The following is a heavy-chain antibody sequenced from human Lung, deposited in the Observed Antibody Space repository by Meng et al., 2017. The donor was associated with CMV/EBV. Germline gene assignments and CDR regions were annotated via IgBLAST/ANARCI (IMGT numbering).Heavy chain of an antibody. V-gene: IGHV3-30*04. J-gene: IGHJ3*02. CDR2: ISYDGSNK. CDR1: GFTFSSYA. D-gene: IGHD3-22*01. CDR3: ARAASITMIVVVITPAGDAFDI. Sequence: SCAASGFTFSSYAMHWVRQAPGKGLEWVAVISYDGSNKYYADSVKGRFTISRDNSKNTLYLQMNSLRAEDTAVYYCARAASITMIVVVITPAGDAFDIGXQGKXVTVSS.